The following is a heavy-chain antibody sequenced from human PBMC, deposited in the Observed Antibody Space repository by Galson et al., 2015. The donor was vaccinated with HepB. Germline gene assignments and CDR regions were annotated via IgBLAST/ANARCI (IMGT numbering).Heavy chain of an antibody. CDR2: IIPILGIA. J-gene: IGHJ5*02. D-gene: IGHD3-3*01. CDR1: GGTFSSYA. V-gene: IGHV1-69*10. CDR3: ARDGALYDFWSGYYESPEDRWFDP. Sequence: SVKVSCKASGGTFSSYAISWVRQAPGQGLEWMGGIIPILGIANYAQKFQGRVTITADKSTSTAYMELSSLRSEDTAVYYCARDGALYDFWSGYYESPEDRWFDPWGQGTLVTVSP.